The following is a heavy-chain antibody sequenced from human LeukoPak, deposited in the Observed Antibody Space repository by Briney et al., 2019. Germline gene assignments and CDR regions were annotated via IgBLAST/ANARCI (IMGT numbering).Heavy chain of an antibody. CDR3: AKGAVAGPLGLTGY. J-gene: IGHJ4*02. CDR1: GLTFSNYA. Sequence: GGSLRLSCAASGLTFSNYAMSWVRQAPGKGLEWVSGISDSGGSTYYADSVKGRFIISRDNSKNTLYLQMNSLRAEDTAVYYCAKGAVAGPLGLTGYWGQGTLVTVSS. V-gene: IGHV3-23*01. D-gene: IGHD6-19*01. CDR2: ISDSGGST.